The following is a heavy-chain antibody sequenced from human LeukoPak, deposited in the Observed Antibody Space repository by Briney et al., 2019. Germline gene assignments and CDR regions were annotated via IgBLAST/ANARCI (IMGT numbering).Heavy chain of an antibody. CDR1: GGTFSSYA. V-gene: IGHV1-69*04. J-gene: IGHJ4*02. CDR2: SIPILGIA. Sequence: GASVKVSCKASGGTFSSYAISWVRQAPGQGLEWRGRSIPILGIANYAQKFQGRVTITADKSTSTAYMELSSLRSEDTAVYYCASDTYYYDSSGYHSWGYWGQGTLVTVSS. D-gene: IGHD3-22*01. CDR3: ASDTYYYDSSGYHSWGY.